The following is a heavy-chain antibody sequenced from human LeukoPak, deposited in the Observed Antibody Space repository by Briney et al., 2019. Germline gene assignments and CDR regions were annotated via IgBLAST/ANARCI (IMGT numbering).Heavy chain of an antibody. J-gene: IGHJ4*02. CDR1: GYTFTSYY. CDR3: ARDRDYYDSSGYYYFDY. CDR2: INPSGGST. V-gene: IGHV1-46*01. Sequence: ASVKVSCKASGYTFTSYYMHWVRQAPGQGLEWMGIINPSGGSTSYAQKFQGRVTMTTDTSTSTAYMELRSLRSDDTAVYYCARDRDYYDSSGYYYFDYWGQGTLVTVSS. D-gene: IGHD3-22*01.